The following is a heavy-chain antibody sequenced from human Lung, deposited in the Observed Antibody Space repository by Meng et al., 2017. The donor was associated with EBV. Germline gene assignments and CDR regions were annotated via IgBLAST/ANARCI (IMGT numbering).Heavy chain of an antibody. V-gene: IGHV1-2*04. J-gene: IGHJ5*02. D-gene: IGHD1-1*01. CDR3: ARGRYELIWGLFDP. CDR2: INPNTGGT. CDR1: GYTFTGYY. Sequence: QVQPVQSGGEVKKPVASVKVSCKASGYTFTGYYIHWVRQAPGQGLEWMGWINPNTGGTKYAQKFQGWVTLTRDTSISTAYMELSRLRSDDTAVYYCARGRYELIWGLFDPWGQGTLVTVSS.